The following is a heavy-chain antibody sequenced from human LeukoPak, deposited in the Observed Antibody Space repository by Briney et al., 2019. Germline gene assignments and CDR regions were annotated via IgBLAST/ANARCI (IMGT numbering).Heavy chain of an antibody. D-gene: IGHD6-19*01. J-gene: IGHJ4*02. Sequence: SETLSLTCTVSGGSISSYYWSWIRQPPGKGLEWIGYIYTSGSTNYNPSLKSRVTISVDTSKNQFSLKLSSVTAADTAVYYCARLAGIYFDYWGQGTLATVSS. CDR2: IYTSGST. CDR3: ARLAGIYFDY. CDR1: GGSISSYY. V-gene: IGHV4-4*09.